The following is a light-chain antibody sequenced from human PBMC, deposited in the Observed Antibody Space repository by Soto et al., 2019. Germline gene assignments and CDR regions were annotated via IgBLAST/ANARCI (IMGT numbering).Light chain of an antibody. Sequence: EIVLTQSPGTLSLSPGEGATLSCRASQSISNNYLAWYQQKPGQAPRLLIYGASSRATGIPDRFSGSGSRTDFTLTISRLEPEDFAVYYCQQYGSSPWTFGQGTKVEIK. CDR1: QSISNNY. J-gene: IGKJ1*01. CDR2: GAS. CDR3: QQYGSSPWT. V-gene: IGKV3-20*01.